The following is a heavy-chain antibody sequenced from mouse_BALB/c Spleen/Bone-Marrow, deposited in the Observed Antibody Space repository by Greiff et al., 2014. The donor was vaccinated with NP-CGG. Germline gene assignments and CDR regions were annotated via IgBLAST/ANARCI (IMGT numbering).Heavy chain of an antibody. Sequence: EVKLQESGPNLVKPSQSLSLTCTVTGYSITSGYSWHWIRQFPGNKLEWMGYIQYSGSTNYNPSLKSRISITRDTSKNQFFLQLNSVTTGDTATYYCARRGSIYDGYLDYWGQGTTLTVSS. CDR2: IQYSGST. D-gene: IGHD2-3*01. CDR1: GYSITSGYS. J-gene: IGHJ2*01. CDR3: ARRGSIYDGYLDY. V-gene: IGHV3-1*02.